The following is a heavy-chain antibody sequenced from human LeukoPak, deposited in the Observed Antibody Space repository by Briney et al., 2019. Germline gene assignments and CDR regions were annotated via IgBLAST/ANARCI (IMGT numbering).Heavy chain of an antibody. CDR2: IIPIFGTA. V-gene: IGHV1-69*05. CDR1: GGTFSSYA. Sequence: SVKVSCKASGGTFSSYAISWVRQAPGQGLEWMGGIIPIFGTANYAQKLQGRVTMTTDTSTSTAYMELRSLRSDDTAVYYCARDRVAAAGTRSQNWFDPWGQGTLVTVSS. CDR3: ARDRVAAAGTRSQNWFDP. D-gene: IGHD6-13*01. J-gene: IGHJ5*02.